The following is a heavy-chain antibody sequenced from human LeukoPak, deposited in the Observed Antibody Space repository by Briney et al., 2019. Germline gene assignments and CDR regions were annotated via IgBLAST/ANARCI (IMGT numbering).Heavy chain of an antibody. D-gene: IGHD4-17*01. CDR3: AREDYGDYLSLLDY. CDR1: GYTFTGYY. CDR2: INPNSGGT. V-gene: IGHV1-2*02. J-gene: IGHJ4*02. Sequence: SVKVSCKASGYTFTGYYMHWVRQAPGQGLEWMGWINPNSGGTNYAQKFQGRVTMTRDTSISTAYMELSRLRSDDTAVYYCAREDYGDYLSLLDYWGQGTLVTVSS.